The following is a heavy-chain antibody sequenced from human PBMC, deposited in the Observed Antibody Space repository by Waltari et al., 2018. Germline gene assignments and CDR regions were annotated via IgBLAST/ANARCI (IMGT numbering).Heavy chain of an antibody. CDR1: GYSFATYW. CDR3: ARADGGNWAFHI. V-gene: IGHV5-51*01. Sequence: EVQLVQSGAEVKKPGESLKTSCKGSGYSFATYWIGWVRQMPGKGLEWMGIIYPSDSDTTYSPSFEGQVTISADKSISSAYLQWSSLKASDSAMYYCARADGGNWAFHIWGQGTMVTVSS. D-gene: IGHD2-21*01. CDR2: IYPSDSDT. J-gene: IGHJ3*02.